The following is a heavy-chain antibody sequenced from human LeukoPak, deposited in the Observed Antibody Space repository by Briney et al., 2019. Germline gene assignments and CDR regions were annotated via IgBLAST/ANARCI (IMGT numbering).Heavy chain of an antibody. CDR2: INPSGGST. D-gene: IGHD4-23*01. CDR3: ARDNSVEDTAWWFAP. V-gene: IGHV1-46*01. Sequence: ASVKVSCKAFGYTFTSYYMHWVRQAPGQGLEWMGIINPSGGSTSYAQKFQGRVTMTRDMSTSTDYMELSSLRSEDTAVFSCARDNSVEDTAWWFAPWGQGTLVTVSS. CDR1: GYTFTSYY. J-gene: IGHJ5*02.